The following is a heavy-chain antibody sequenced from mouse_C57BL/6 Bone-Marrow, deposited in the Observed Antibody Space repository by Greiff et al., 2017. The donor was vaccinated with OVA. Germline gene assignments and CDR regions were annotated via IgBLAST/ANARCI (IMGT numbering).Heavy chain of an antibody. V-gene: IGHV2-2*01. CDR1: GFSLTSYG. D-gene: IGHD2-4*01. Sequence: VKLMESGPGLVQPSQSLSITCTVSGFSLTSYGVHWVRQSPGKGLEWLGVIWSGGSTDYNAAFISRLSISKDNSKSQVFFKMNSLQADDTARYYCARYYDYFDVWGTGTTVTVSA. CDR2: IWSGGST. J-gene: IGHJ1*03. CDR3: ARYYDYFDV.